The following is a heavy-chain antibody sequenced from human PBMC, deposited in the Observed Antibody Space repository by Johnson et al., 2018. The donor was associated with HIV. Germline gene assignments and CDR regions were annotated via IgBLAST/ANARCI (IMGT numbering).Heavy chain of an antibody. Sequence: QVHLVESGGGVVQPGGSLRLSCVASGFTFSRFGMHWVRQAPGKGLEWVALISNDGNNKYHADSVKGRFTISRDNSKNTLFLQMNSLTADDTAIYYCVRSPNWALGDIWGQGTMATVSS. CDR3: VRSPNWALGDI. V-gene: IGHV3-30*19. CDR1: GFTFSRFG. CDR2: ISNDGNNK. J-gene: IGHJ3*02. D-gene: IGHD7-27*01.